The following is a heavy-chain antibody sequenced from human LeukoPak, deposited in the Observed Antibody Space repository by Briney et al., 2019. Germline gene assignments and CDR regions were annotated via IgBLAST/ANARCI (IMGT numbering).Heavy chain of an antibody. J-gene: IGHJ6*03. CDR2: ISSSSSTI. D-gene: IGHD6-19*01. V-gene: IGHV3-48*01. CDR1: GFIFRSYS. Sequence: GGSLRLSCAASGFIFRSYSMNWVRQAPGKGLEWVSYISSSSSTIYYADSVKGRFTISRDNAKNSLYLQMNSLRADDTAVYYCARDTSGWYRNYCYMDVWGKGTTVTVSS. CDR3: ARDTSGWYRNYCYMDV.